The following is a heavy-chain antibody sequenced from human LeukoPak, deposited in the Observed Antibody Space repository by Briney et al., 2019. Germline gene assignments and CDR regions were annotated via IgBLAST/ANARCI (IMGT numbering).Heavy chain of an antibody. J-gene: IGHJ6*03. D-gene: IGHD2-2*01. CDR1: GFTFSSYG. V-gene: IGHV3-30*02. Sequence: GGSLRLSCAASGFTFSSYGMHWVRQAPGKGLEWGAFIRYDGSNKYYADSVKRRFTISRDNSKNTLYVQMNSQSGEDTAVYYCARVVPAAIVDMDVWGKGTTVTVSS. CDR3: ARVVPAAIVDMDV. CDR2: IRYDGSNK.